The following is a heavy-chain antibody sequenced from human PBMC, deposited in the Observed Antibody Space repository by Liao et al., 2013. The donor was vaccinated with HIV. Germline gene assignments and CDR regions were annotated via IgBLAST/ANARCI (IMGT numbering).Heavy chain of an antibody. CDR2: IYSSGSA. Sequence: QVQLQQWGAGLLKPSETLSLTCTVSGGSISSYYWSWIRQPAGKGLEWIGRIYSSGSANYNPSLKSRVTMSVDTSKNQFSLKLSSVTAADTAVYYCARTDQYYDFWNGYENWFDPWGQGTLVTVS. CDR1: GGSISSYY. D-gene: IGHD3-3*01. V-gene: IGHV4-59*10. CDR3: ARTDQYYDFWNGYENWFDP. J-gene: IGHJ5*02.